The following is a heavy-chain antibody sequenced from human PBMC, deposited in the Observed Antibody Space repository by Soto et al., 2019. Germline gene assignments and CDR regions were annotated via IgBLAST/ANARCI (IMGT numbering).Heavy chain of an antibody. Sequence: ASVKVSCKASGYTFTSYFMHWVRQAPGQGLEWMGIINPSGGSTSYAQKFQGRVTMTRDTSTSTVYMELSSLRSEDTAVYYCAKDRADRYYDFWSGYYTGSPHAFDIWGQGTMVTVSS. CDR3: AKDRADRYYDFWSGYYTGSPHAFDI. D-gene: IGHD3-3*01. V-gene: IGHV1-46*01. CDR2: INPSGGST. J-gene: IGHJ3*02. CDR1: GYTFTSYF.